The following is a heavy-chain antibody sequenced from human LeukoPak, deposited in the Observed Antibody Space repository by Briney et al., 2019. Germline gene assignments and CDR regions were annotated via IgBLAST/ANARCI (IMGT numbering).Heavy chain of an antibody. Sequence: GGSLRLSCAVSGFTFSSYAMSWVRQAPGKGLEWVSTIRDSGGSTYYADSVKGRFTVSRDNSKNTLYLQMNSLRAEDTAVYYCARDLPPPSGLSYYFDYWGQGTLVTVSS. D-gene: IGHD3-16*01. CDR3: ARDLPPPSGLSYYFDY. V-gene: IGHV3-23*01. CDR1: GFTFSSYA. CDR2: IRDSGGST. J-gene: IGHJ4*02.